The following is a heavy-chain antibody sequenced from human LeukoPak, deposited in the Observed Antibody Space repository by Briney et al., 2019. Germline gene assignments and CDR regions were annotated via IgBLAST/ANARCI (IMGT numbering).Heavy chain of an antibody. D-gene: IGHD3-22*01. V-gene: IGHV3-66*01. J-gene: IGHJ6*02. CDR3: ASPLPTYYYDSSGYYSPQYYYGMDV. CDR2: IYSGGST. CDR1: GFTVSSNY. Sequence: GGSLRLSCAASGFTVSSNYMSWVRQAPGKGLEWVSVIYSGGSTYYADSVKGRFTISRDNSKNTLYLQMNSLRAEDTAVSYCASPLPTYYYDSSGYYSPQYYYGMDVWGQGTTVTVSS.